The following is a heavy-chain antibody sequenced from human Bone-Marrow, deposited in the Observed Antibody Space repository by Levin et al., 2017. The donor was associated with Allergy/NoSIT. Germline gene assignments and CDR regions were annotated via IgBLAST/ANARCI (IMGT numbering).Heavy chain of an antibody. D-gene: IGHD2-15*01. CDR2: IIPIFGTA. CDR3: ARDLESQDCSGGSCYFY. J-gene: IGHJ4*02. Sequence: ISCKASGGTFSSYAISWVRQAPGQGLEWMGGIIPIFGTANYAQKFQGRVTITADKSTSTAYMELSSLRSEDTAVYYCARDLESQDCSGGSCYFYWGQGTLVTVSS. V-gene: IGHV1-69*06. CDR1: GGTFSSYA.